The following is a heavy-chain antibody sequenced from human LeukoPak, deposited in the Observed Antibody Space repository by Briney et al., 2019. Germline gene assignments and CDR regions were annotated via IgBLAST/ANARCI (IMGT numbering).Heavy chain of an antibody. CDR1: GYTFTSYY. V-gene: IGHV1-24*01. J-gene: IGHJ6*02. CDR2: FDPEDGET. CDR3: ATGAGYCSSTSCSPRNYYYYYGMDV. D-gene: IGHD2-2*01. Sequence: GASVKVSCKASGYTFTSYYMHWVRQAPGKGLEWMGGFDPEDGETIYAQKFQGRVTMTEDTSTDTAYMELSSLRSEDTAVYYCATGAGYCSSTSCSPRNYYYYYGMDVWGQGTTVTVSS.